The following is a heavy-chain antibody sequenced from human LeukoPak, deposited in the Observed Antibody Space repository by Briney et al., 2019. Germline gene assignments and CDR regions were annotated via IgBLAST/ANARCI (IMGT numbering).Heavy chain of an antibody. D-gene: IGHD3-22*01. CDR2: IIPILGIA. Sequence: GASVNVSFKASVGTYRSYPSNWVRQTPAQGLAWVGRIIPILGIANSAQKFQGRVTITADKSTSTAYMELSSLRSEDTAVYYCARGSYDSSGYRTWGQGTLVTVSS. V-gene: IGHV1-69*04. J-gene: IGHJ5*02. CDR1: VGTYRSYP. CDR3: ARGSYDSSGYRT.